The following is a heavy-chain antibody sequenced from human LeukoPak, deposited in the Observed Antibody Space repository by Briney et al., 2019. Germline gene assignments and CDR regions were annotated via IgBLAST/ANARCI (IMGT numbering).Heavy chain of an antibody. Sequence: PEGSLRLSCAASGFTFISYAMCLVHQAPGKLLEWVSAISGSGGNTDYADSVKGRFTISRDNSKNTLYLQMNSLRAEDTAVYYCARAYGFTDYWGQGTLVTVSS. V-gene: IGHV3-23*01. CDR2: ISGSGGNT. CDR1: GFTFISYA. D-gene: IGHD3-10*01. J-gene: IGHJ4*02. CDR3: ARAYGFTDY.